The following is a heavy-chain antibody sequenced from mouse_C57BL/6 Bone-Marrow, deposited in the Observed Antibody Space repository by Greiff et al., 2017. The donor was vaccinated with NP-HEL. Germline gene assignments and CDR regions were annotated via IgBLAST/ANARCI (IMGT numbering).Heavy chain of an antibody. Sequence: EESGPGLVKPSQSLSLTCSVTGYSITSGYYWNWIRQLPGNKLEWMGYISYDGSNNYNPSLKNRISITRDTSKNQFFLKLNSVTTEDTATYYCARDGDFDYWGQGTTLTVSS. CDR3: ARDGDFDY. CDR2: ISYDGSN. J-gene: IGHJ2*01. CDR1: GYSITSGYY. V-gene: IGHV3-6*01.